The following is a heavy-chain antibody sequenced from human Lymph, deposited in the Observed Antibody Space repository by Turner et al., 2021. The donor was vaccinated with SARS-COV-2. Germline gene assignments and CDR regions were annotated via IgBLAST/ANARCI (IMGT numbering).Heavy chain of an antibody. CDR2: FFYSGST. CDR3: GVGPTRWYFQH. Sequence: QLQLQESGPGLVKPSETLSLTCTVSGGSISSSSYYWGWFRQPPGKGLEWIGNFFYSGSTYYNPSLKSRVTISEDTSKNQFSLKLTSVTAADTAVYYCGVGPTRWYFQHWGQGTLVTVSS. D-gene: IGHD1-26*01. V-gene: IGHV4-39*01. J-gene: IGHJ1*01. CDR1: GGSISSSSYY.